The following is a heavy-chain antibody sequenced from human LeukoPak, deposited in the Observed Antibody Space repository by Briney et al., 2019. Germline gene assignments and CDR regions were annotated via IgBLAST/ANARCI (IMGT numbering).Heavy chain of an antibody. CDR2: INSDGSST. D-gene: IGHD2-15*01. CDR1: GFTFSSYW. J-gene: IGHJ4*02. Sequence: GGSLRLSCAASGFTFSSYWMHWVRQAPGKGLVWVSRINSDGSSTSYADSVKGRFTISRDNAKNTLYLQMNSLRAEDTAVYYCARRYCRGGSCYPLGYWGQGTLVTVSS. V-gene: IGHV3-74*01. CDR3: ARRYCRGGSCYPLGY.